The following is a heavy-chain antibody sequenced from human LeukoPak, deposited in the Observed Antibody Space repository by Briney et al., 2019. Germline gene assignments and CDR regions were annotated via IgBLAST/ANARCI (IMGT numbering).Heavy chain of an antibody. J-gene: IGHJ3*02. CDR1: GYSFTSYG. CDR2: ISPYKGNT. V-gene: IGHV1-18*01. CDR3: ARGTAFDI. Sequence: ASVRVSCKTSGYSFTSYGLSWVRQAPGQGLEWMGWISPYKGNTNYAQKLQDRVSMTTDSSTSTAYMELRSLTSDDTAVYYCARGTAFDIWGQGTLVTVS.